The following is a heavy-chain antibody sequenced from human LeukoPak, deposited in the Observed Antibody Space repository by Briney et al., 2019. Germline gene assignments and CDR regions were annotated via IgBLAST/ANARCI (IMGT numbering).Heavy chain of an antibody. J-gene: IGHJ4*02. D-gene: IGHD5-12*01. CDR1: GFILSRYS. CDR2: VSTSSSYI. V-gene: IGHV3-21*04. CDR3: ARDHEGGSIFDY. Sequence: GGSLRLSCEASGFILSRYSMNWVRQAPGKGLEWASSVSTSSSYIYYADSVKGRFTISRDNAKKSLYLLMNSLRAEDTAVYYCARDHEGGSIFDYWGQGTLVTVSS.